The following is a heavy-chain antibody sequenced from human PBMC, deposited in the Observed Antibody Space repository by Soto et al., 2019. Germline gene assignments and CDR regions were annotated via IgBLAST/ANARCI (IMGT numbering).Heavy chain of an antibody. CDR2: IGYKSSYT. J-gene: IGHJ4*02. CDR1: GFSFRDYF. CDR3: ARGSSFVVAVVAIDY. Sequence: GGSLRLSCTASGFSFRDYFIYWICQAPGKGLLWVSCIGYKSSYTYFADSVKGRFTISRDNAKNFVSLPMHGLRCGDTALYFCARGSSFVVAVVAIDYWGMEILVTVGS. V-gene: IGHV3-11*06. D-gene: IGHD2-15*01.